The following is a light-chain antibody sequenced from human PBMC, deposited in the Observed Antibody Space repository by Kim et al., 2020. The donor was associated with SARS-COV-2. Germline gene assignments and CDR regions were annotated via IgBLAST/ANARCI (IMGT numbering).Light chain of an antibody. J-gene: IGKJ1*01. CDR3: KQGRQTPPT. Sequence: DIVMTQSPLSLSVPPGEPASISCRSSQSLLYSNGYNYLDWYLQKPGQSPQLLIYLGSNRASGVPDRFSGSGSGTEFTLKISRLEDEDVEVYYCKQGRQTPPTFGQGTKVDIK. V-gene: IGKV2-28*01. CDR1: QSLLYSNGYNY. CDR2: LGS.